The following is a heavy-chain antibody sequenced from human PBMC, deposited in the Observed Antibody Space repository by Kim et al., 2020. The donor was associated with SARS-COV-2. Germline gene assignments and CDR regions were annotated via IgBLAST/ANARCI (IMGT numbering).Heavy chain of an antibody. CDR1: GFTFSSYG. CDR3: ARDPPSRVKSTYGDGGY. Sequence: GGSLRLSCAASGFTFSSYGMHWVRQAPGKGLEWVAVIWYDGSNKYYADSVKGRFTISRDNSKNTLYLQMNSLRAEDTAVYYCARDPPSRVKSTYGDGGYWGQGTLVTVSS. V-gene: IGHV3-33*01. CDR2: IWYDGSNK. J-gene: IGHJ4*02. D-gene: IGHD4-17*01.